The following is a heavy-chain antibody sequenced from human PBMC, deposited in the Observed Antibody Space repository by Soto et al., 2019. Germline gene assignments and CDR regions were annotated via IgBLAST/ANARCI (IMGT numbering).Heavy chain of an antibody. Sequence: ASVKVSCKASGYTFTSYYMHWVRQAPGQGLEWMGIINPSGGSTSYAQKFQGRVTMTRDTSTSTVYMELSSLRSEDTAVYYCARDKGDSSGIQGAFDIWGQGTMVTVSS. CDR3: ARDKGDSSGIQGAFDI. CDR1: GYTFTSYY. D-gene: IGHD3-22*01. V-gene: IGHV1-46*01. CDR2: INPSGGST. J-gene: IGHJ3*02.